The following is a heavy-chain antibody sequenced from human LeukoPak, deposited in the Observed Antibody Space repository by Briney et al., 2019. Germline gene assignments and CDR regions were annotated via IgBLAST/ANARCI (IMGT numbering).Heavy chain of an antibody. CDR2: IIPIFGTA. Sequence: GASVKVSCKASGGTFSSYAISWVRQAPGQGLEWMGRIIPIFGTANYAQKFQGRVTITTDASTSTAYMELSSLRSEDTAVYYCARDSPPLLSRGSSGLGYFDLWGRGTLVTVSS. V-gene: IGHV1-69*05. CDR3: ARDSPPLLSRGSSGLGYFDL. D-gene: IGHD6-6*01. J-gene: IGHJ2*01. CDR1: GGTFSSYA.